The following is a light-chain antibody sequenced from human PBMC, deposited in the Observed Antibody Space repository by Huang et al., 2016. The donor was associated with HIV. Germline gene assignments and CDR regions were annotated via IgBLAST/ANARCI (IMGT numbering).Light chain of an antibody. CDR1: QSISTY. J-gene: IGKJ5*01. Sequence: IQMTQSPTSLSASVGARVSIACRASQSISTYLNWYQQKPGKAPKLLISSASALHNGVPSRFSGSGSGTDFTLTIRGLQLDDFATYYCQQSYSALSSFGPGTRL. CDR3: QQSYSALSS. V-gene: IGKV1-39*01. CDR2: SAS.